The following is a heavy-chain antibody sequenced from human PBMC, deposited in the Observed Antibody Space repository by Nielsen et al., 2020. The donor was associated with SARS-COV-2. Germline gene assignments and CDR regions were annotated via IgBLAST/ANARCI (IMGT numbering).Heavy chain of an antibody. CDR2: ISGSGGST. J-gene: IGHJ3*02. CDR1: GFTFSDYY. Sequence: GGSLRLSCAASGFTFSDYYMSWVRQAPGKGLEWVSAISGSGGSTYYADSVKGRFTISRDNSKNTLYLQMNSLRAEDTAVYYCARPKSGSYFDAFDIWGQGTMVTVSS. D-gene: IGHD1-26*01. CDR3: ARPKSGSYFDAFDI. V-gene: IGHV3-23*01.